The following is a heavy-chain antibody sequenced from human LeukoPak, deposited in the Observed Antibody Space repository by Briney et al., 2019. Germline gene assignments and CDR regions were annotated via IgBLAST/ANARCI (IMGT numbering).Heavy chain of an antibody. J-gene: IGHJ3*02. Sequence: PGGSLRLPCAASGFTFSSYSMNWVRQAPRKGLEWVSSISSSSSYIYYADSVKGRFTISRDNAKNSLYLQMNSLRAEDTAVYYCARDGSYSSGWYEAFDIWGQGTMVTVSS. CDR3: ARDGSYSSGWYEAFDI. CDR2: ISSSSSYI. CDR1: GFTFSSYS. V-gene: IGHV3-21*01. D-gene: IGHD6-19*01.